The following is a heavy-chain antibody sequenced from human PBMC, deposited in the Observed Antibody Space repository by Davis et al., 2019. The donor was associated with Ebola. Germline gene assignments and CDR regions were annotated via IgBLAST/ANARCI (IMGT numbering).Heavy chain of an antibody. D-gene: IGHD3-16*01. CDR3: ARKEGDTYYYYYGMDV. V-gene: IGHV3-15*01. Sequence: GESLKISCAASGFTFSSYAMTWVRQAPGKGLEWVGRIKSKTDGGTTDYAAPVKGRFTISRDNAKNSLDLQMNSLRAEDTAVYYCARKEGDTYYYYYGMDVWGKGTTVTVSS. CDR2: IKSKTDGGTT. J-gene: IGHJ6*04. CDR1: GFTFSSYA.